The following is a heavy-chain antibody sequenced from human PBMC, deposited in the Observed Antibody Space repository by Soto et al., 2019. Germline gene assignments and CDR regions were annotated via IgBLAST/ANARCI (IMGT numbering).Heavy chain of an antibody. CDR3: ARAYGLDAFDF. CDR1: GGSISSGGYS. J-gene: IGHJ3*01. D-gene: IGHD4-17*01. V-gene: IGHV4-30-2*01. CDR2: IYHSGST. Sequence: PSETLSLTCAVSGGSISSGGYSWSWIRQPPGKGLEWIGYIYHSGSTYYNPSLKSRVTISADRSKNQFSLKLSSVTAADTAVYYCARAYGLDAFDFWGQGTMVTVSS.